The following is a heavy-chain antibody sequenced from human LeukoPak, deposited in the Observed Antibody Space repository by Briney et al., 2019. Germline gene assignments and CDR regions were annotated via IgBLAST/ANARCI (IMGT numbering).Heavy chain of an antibody. CDR2: IYTSGST. CDR1: GVSISSYY. J-gene: IGHJ4*02. Sequence: PSGTLSLTCTVSGVSISSYYWSWLRQPPGKGLEWIGYIYTSGSTNYNPSLKSRVTISVDTSKNQFSLKLGSVTAADTAVYYCARHLPKYYYDTLGYIDYWGQGTLVTVSS. V-gene: IGHV4-4*09. CDR3: ARHLPKYYYDTLGYIDY. D-gene: IGHD3-22*01.